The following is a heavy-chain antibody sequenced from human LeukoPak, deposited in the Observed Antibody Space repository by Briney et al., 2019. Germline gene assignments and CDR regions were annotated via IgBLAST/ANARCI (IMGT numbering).Heavy chain of an antibody. D-gene: IGHD2-15*01. J-gene: IGHJ5*02. V-gene: IGHV1-8*01. Sequence: VASVKVSCKASGYTFTSYDINWVRQATGQGLEWMGWMNPNSGNTGYAQKFQGRVTMTRNTSISTAYMELSSLRSEDTAVYYCARGPPVKYSYCSGGSCYGYNWFDPWGQGTLVTVSS. CDR3: ARGPPVKYSYCSGGSCYGYNWFDP. CDR2: MNPNSGNT. CDR1: GYTFTSYD.